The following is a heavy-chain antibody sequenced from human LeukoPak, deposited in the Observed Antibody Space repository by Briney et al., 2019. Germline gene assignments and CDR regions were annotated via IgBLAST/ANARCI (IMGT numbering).Heavy chain of an antibody. D-gene: IGHD6-6*01. J-gene: IGHJ4*02. Sequence: ASVKVSCKASGYTFTSYDINWVRQATGQGLEWMGWMNPNSGNTGYAQKFQGRVTITRNTSISTDYMELSSLRSEDTAVYYCARDIGAARSDYWGQGTLVTVSS. CDR1: GYTFTSYD. CDR3: ARDIGAARSDY. CDR2: MNPNSGNT. V-gene: IGHV1-8*03.